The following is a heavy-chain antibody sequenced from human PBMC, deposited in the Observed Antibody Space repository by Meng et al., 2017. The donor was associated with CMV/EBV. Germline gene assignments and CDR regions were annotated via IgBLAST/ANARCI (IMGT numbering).Heavy chain of an antibody. CDR3: AHKGRRMAAAGINWFDP. CDR2: IYWDDDK. Sequence: TTLERSRPQPAKPTQTLALACTFFGLPPSTVGVVVGRISQPPGKALEWLALIYWDDDKRYSPSLKSRLTITKDTSKNQLVLTMTNMDPVDTATYYCAHKGRRMAAAGINWFDPWGQGTLVTVSS. D-gene: IGHD6-13*01. J-gene: IGHJ5*02. V-gene: IGHV2-5*02. CDR1: GLPPSTVGVV.